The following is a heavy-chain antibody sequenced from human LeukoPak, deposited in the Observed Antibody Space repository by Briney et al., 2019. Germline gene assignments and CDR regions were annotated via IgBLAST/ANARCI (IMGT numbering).Heavy chain of an antibody. CDR3: ATERAGTSGYVVFDN. CDR1: GFTFSTYR. V-gene: IGHV3-21*06. J-gene: IGHJ4*02. D-gene: IGHD1-1*01. CDR2: ISSSSSYI. Sequence: GGSLRLSCAASGFTFSTYRMNWVRQAPGKGLEWVSSISSSSSYIYYADSVNGRFTISRDNAKNSLFLQMNSLRAEDTAVYYCATERAGTSGYVVFDNWGQGTLVTVSS.